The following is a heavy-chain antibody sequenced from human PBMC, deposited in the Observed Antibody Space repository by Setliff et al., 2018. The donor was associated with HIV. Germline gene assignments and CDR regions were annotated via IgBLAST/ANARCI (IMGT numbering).Heavy chain of an antibody. J-gene: IGHJ6*03. Sequence: GASVKVSCKASRSTFNSHTINWVRQAPGQGLDWMGRTIPILGVANYAQRFQGKVTITADKSTSTAYMELTSLRFDDTAMYYCVRGVQSPPHYSYYYMDVWGEGTMVTVSS. CDR1: RSTFNSHT. D-gene: IGHD3-3*01. CDR2: TIPILGVA. CDR3: VRGVQSPPHYSYYYMDV. V-gene: IGHV1-69*02.